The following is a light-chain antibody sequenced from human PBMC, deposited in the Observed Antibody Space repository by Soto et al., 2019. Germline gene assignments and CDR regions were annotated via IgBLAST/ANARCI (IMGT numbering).Light chain of an antibody. CDR1: QSVSNNY. Sequence: EIVLTQSPGTLSLSPGERATRSCRASQSVSNNYLAWYQQKPGQAPRLLIYGASSRATGIPPRFSGNGSGTDFTLTISRLEPEDFAVYYCQQYCSPPCTFGQGTKVEIK. V-gene: IGKV3-20*01. J-gene: IGKJ1*01. CDR3: QQYCSPPCT. CDR2: GAS.